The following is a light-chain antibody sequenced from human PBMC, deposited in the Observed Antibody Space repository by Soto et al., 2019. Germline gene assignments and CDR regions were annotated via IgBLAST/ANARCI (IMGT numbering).Light chain of an antibody. J-gene: IGKJ4*01. Sequence: EIVLTQSPATLSLSPGERATLSCRASQSVSSYLAWYQQKPGQAPRLLIYEASNMATGIPPRFSGSGSGTDFTLTISSLEPEDFAVYYCQQRSNWPLTFGGGTKVEIK. V-gene: IGKV3-11*01. CDR2: EAS. CDR3: QQRSNWPLT. CDR1: QSVSSY.